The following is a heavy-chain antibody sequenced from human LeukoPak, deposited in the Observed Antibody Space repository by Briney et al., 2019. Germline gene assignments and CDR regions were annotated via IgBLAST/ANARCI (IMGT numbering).Heavy chain of an antibody. CDR2: IYYSGST. V-gene: IGHV4-39*01. J-gene: IGHJ4*02. Sequence: SETLSLTCTVSGGSISSTYHYWGWIRQPPGKGLEWIGNIYYSGSTYYNPSLKSRVTISVDTSKNQFSLKLSSVTAADTAVYYCARGQDQLWGLAYWGQGTLVTVSS. CDR3: ARGQDQLWGLAY. D-gene: IGHD2-2*01. CDR1: GGSISSTYHY.